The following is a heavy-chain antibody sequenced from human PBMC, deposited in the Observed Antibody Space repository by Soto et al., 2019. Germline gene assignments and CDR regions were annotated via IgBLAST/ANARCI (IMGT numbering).Heavy chain of an antibody. V-gene: IGHV4-34*01. J-gene: IGHJ4*02. CDR2: INHSGST. CDR1: GGSFSGYY. Sequence: PSETLSLTCAVYGGSFSGYYWSWIRQPPGRGLEWIGEINHSGSTNYNPSLKSRVTISVDTSKNQFSLKLSSVTAADTAVYYCASGAYGSGSYQIQAYYFDYWGQGTLVTVSS. D-gene: IGHD3-10*01. CDR3: ASGAYGSGSYQIQAYYFDY.